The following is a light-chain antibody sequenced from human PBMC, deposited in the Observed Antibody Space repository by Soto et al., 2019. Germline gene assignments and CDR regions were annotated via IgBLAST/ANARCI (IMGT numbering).Light chain of an antibody. V-gene: IGKV3-15*01. Sequence: EIEMSQSPATLSLAPGERVTLSCRASESVSTNLAWYQQKAGQAPRLLIYGASTRATGIPARFSGSGSGTDFTLTISRLEPEDFTVYYCQPYNNWITFGQGTRLEI. CDR2: GAS. CDR3: QPYNNWIT. J-gene: IGKJ5*01. CDR1: ESVSTN.